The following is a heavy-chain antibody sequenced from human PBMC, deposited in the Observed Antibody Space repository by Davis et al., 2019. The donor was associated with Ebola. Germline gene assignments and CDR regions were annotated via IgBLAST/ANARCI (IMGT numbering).Heavy chain of an antibody. Sequence: SVKVSCKASGGTFRSYDVTWVRQAPGQGLEWMGGIVPIFGSANYARKFQDRLTITADEPATIVYMELSGLKPDDTAVYFCARFPIAATGFFHGMDVWGQGTTLLVSS. D-gene: IGHD6-13*01. CDR1: GGTFRSYD. CDR3: ARFPIAATGFFHGMDV. V-gene: IGHV1-69*13. J-gene: IGHJ6*02. CDR2: IVPIFGSA.